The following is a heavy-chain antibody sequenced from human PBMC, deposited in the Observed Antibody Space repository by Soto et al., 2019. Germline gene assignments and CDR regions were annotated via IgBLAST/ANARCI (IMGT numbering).Heavy chain of an antibody. CDR3: ARLEWFGDPDNDY. J-gene: IGHJ4*02. CDR1: GGSISSSSYY. D-gene: IGHD3-10*01. CDR2: IYYSGST. Sequence: QLQLQESGPGLVKPSETLSLTCTVSGGSISSSSYYWGWIRQPPGKGLEWIGSIYYSGSTYYNPSLKSRVTISVDTSKNQFSLKLSSVTAADTAVYYCARLEWFGDPDNDYWGQGTLVTVSS. V-gene: IGHV4-39*01.